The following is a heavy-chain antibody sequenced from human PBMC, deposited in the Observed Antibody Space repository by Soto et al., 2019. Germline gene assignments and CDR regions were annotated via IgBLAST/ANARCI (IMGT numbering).Heavy chain of an antibody. CDR2: ISYDGSNK. Sequence: GGSLRLSCAASGFTFSSYGMHWVRQAPGKGLEWVAVISYDGSNKYYADSVKGRFTISRDNSKNTLYLQMNSLRAEDTAVYYCAKDRSGPTGYYYYGMDVWGQGTTVIVSS. D-gene: IGHD3-3*01. CDR1: GFTFSSYG. CDR3: AKDRSGPTGYYYYGMDV. J-gene: IGHJ6*02. V-gene: IGHV3-30*18.